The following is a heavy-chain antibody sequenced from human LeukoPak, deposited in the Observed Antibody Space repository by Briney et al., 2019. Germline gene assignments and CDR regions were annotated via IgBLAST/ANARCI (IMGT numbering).Heavy chain of an antibody. CDR1: GFTFSNYA. CDR3: ARDYYDRSGYYYRSDPRAFDI. D-gene: IGHD3-22*01. Sequence: GGSLRLSCVASGFTFSNYAMNWVRQAPGKGLEWVSSVSSSGTYIYYADTDSVKGRFTISRDNAKNSLYLQMNSLRAEDTALYYCARDYYDRSGYYYRSDPRAFDIWGQGTMVTVSS. CDR2: VSSSGTYI. V-gene: IGHV3-21*01. J-gene: IGHJ3*02.